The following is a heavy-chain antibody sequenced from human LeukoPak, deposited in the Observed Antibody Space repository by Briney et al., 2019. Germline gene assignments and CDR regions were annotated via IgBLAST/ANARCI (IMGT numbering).Heavy chain of an antibody. J-gene: IGHJ4*02. V-gene: IGHV4-59*01. D-gene: IGHD1-20*01. CDR2: IDYSGST. CDR1: GDSISNFY. CDR3: ARGRITGTTDY. Sequence: SETLSLTCSVSGDSISNFYWSWIRQPPGKGLEWIGYIDYSGSTSYNPSLKSRVTISVDTSKNQFSLKLSSVTAADTAVYYCARGRITGTTDYWGQGTLVTVSS.